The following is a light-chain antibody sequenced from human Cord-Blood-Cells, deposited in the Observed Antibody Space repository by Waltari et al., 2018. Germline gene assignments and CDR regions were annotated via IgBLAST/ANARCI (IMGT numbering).Light chain of an antibody. J-gene: IGKJ3*01. CDR2: GAS. Sequence: EIVLTQSPGTLSLSPGERPTLSCRASQSVSSSYLAWYQQKPGQPPRLLNDGASSRATGIPDRFSGSGSGTDFTLTISRLEPEDFAVYYCQQYGSSPFTFGPGTKVDIK. V-gene: IGKV3-20*01. CDR1: QSVSSSY. CDR3: QQYGSSPFT.